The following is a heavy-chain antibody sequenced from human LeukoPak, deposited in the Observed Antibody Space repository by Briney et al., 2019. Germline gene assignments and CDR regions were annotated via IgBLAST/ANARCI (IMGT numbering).Heavy chain of an antibody. Sequence: PSETLSLTCTVSGGSISSYYWSWIRQPAGKGLEWIGRIYISGSGSTNYNPSLKSRVTMSVDTSKNQFSLKLSSVTAADTAVYYCARVSFGAFDIWGQGTMVTVSS. CDR1: GGSISSYY. J-gene: IGHJ3*02. CDR3: ARVSFGAFDI. D-gene: IGHD3-10*01. V-gene: IGHV4-4*07. CDR2: IYISGSGST.